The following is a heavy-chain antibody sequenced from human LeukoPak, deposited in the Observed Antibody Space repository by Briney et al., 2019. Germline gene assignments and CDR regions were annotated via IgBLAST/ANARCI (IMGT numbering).Heavy chain of an antibody. CDR1: GFPFNTYT. J-gene: IGHJ4*02. V-gene: IGHV3-21*01. D-gene: IGHD3-9*01. CDR3: ARTYYDILTGYTPYFDY. CDR2: INASNTAI. Sequence: GGSLRLSCAASGFPFNTYTMKWVRQAPGKGLEWVSSINASNTAIYSADSVKGRFTICRDNAKNVLYLQMNSLRAEDTAVYYCARTYYDILTGYTPYFDYWGQGILVSVSS.